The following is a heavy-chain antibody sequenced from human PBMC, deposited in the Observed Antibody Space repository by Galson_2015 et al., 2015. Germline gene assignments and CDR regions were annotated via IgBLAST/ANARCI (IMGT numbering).Heavy chain of an antibody. Sequence: SLRLSCAASGFTFSSYGMHWVRQAPGKGLEWVVVISYDGSNKYYADSVKGRFTISRDNSKNTLYLQMNSLRAEDTAVYYCARMDTAMDYWGQGTLVTVSS. CDR2: ISYDGSNK. J-gene: IGHJ4*02. V-gene: IGHV3-30*03. CDR1: GFTFSSYG. CDR3: ARMDTAMDY. D-gene: IGHD5-18*01.